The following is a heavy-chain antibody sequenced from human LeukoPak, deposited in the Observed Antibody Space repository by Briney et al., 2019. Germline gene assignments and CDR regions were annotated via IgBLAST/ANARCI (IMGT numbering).Heavy chain of an antibody. CDR1: GGSISSGDYY. CDR3: ARSYYDILTGPGGFDI. J-gene: IGHJ3*02. Sequence: KPSQTLSLTCTVSGGSISSGDYYWSWLRQPPGKGLEWIGYIYYSGSTYYNPSLKSRVTISVDTSKNQFSLKLSSVTAADTAVYYCARSYYDILTGPGGFDIWGQGTMVTVSS. V-gene: IGHV4-30-4*01. D-gene: IGHD3-9*01. CDR2: IYYSGST.